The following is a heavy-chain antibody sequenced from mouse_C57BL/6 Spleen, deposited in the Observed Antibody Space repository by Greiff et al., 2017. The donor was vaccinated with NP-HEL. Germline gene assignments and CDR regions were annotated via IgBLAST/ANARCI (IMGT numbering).Heavy chain of an antibody. J-gene: IGHJ4*01. CDR2: ISSGGDYI. CDR3: TRDRLYYDYYYYYAMDY. CDR1: GFTFSSYA. Sequence: EVQRVESGEGLVKPGGSLKLSCAASGFTFSSYAMSWVRQTPEKRLEWVAYISSGGDYIYYADTVKGRFTISRDNARNTLYLQMSSLKSEDTAMYYCTRDRLYYDYYYYYAMDYWGQGTSVTVSS. V-gene: IGHV5-9-1*02. D-gene: IGHD2-4*01.